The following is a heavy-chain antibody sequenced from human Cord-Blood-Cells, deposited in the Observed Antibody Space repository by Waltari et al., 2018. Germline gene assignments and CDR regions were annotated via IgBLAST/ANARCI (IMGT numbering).Heavy chain of an antibody. D-gene: IGHD2-8*01. CDR3: ARVKANRAFDI. V-gene: IGHV1-2*02. CDR2: INPNSGGT. Sequence: QVQLVPSAAGVTEPGASVKACCKASGYTSAGYYMHCARQAPGQGLEWMGWINPNSGGTNYAQKFQGRVTMTRDTSISTAYMELSRLRSDDTAVYYCARVKANRAFDIWGQGTMVTVSS. J-gene: IGHJ3*02. CDR1: GYTSAGYY.